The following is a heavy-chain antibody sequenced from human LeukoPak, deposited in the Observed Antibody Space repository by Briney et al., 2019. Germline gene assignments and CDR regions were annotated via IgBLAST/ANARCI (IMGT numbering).Heavy chain of an antibody. CDR1: GYTFTSYG. J-gene: IGHJ5*02. D-gene: IGHD3-3*01. CDR3: ARDGDDFWSGYLDWFDP. V-gene: IGHV1-18*01. CDR2: ISAYNGNT. Sequence: GASVKVSCKASGYTFTSYGISRVRQAPGQGLEWMGWISAYNGNTNYAQKLQGRVTMTTDTSTSTAYMELRSLRSDDTAVYYCARDGDDFWSGYLDWFDPWGQGTLVTVSS.